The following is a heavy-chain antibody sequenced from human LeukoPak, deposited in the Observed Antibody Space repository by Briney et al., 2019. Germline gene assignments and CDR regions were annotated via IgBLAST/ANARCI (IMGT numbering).Heavy chain of an antibody. J-gene: IGHJ6*03. CDR3: ARGQIEVNTGGYYYYYMDV. CDR2: IYTSGST. CDR1: GGSISSGSYY. Sequence: SQTLSLTCTVSGGSISSGSYYWSWIRQPAGKGLEWIGRIYTSGSTNYNPSLKSRVTISVDTSKNQFPLKLSSVTAADTAVYYGARGQIEVNTGGYYYYYMDVWGKGTPVTVSS. V-gene: IGHV4-61*02. D-gene: IGHD1/OR15-1a*01.